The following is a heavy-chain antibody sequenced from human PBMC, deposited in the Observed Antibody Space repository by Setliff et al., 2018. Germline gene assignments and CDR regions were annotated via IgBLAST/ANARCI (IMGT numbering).Heavy chain of an antibody. CDR3: AGYQGSGSNYKVVNWFDP. J-gene: IGHJ5*02. Sequence: SETLSLTCTVSGGSIRSSTHYWGWIRQPPGKGLEWIGTIYYSGLTYYTPSLRCRATISVDTSKNRFSLQLSSVTAADTAVYYCAGYQGSGSNYKVVNWFDPWGQGTLVTVSS. V-gene: IGHV4-39*02. CDR1: GGSIRSSTHY. D-gene: IGHD3-10*01. CDR2: IYYSGLT.